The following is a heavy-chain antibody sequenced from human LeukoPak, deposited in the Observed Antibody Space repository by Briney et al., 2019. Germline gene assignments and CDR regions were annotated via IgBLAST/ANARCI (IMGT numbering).Heavy chain of an antibody. CDR2: IYTSGST. V-gene: IGHV4-4*07. CDR3: AGGFGGGWFDP. Sequence: SETLSLTCTVSGGSISSYYWSWTRQPAGKVLEWIGRIYTSGSTNYNPSLKSRVTLSVDTSKNQVSLKLSSVTAADTAVYYCAGGFGGGWFDPWGQGTLVTVSS. J-gene: IGHJ5*02. D-gene: IGHD3-3*01. CDR1: GGSISSYY.